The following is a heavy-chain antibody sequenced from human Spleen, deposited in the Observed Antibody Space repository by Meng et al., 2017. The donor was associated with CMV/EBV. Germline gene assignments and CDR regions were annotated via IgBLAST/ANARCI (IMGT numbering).Heavy chain of an antibody. J-gene: IGHJ4*02. D-gene: IGHD3-22*01. V-gene: IGHV3-9*01. CDR2: ISWNSGSI. CDR3: AKRMGTYYYDSTGLDS. CDR1: GFTFDDYA. Sequence: SLKISCAASGFTFDDYAMHWVRQAPGKGLEWVSGISWNSGSIGYADSVKGRFTISRDNSKNTLYLQMNSLRAEDTAVYYCAKRMGTYYYDSTGLDSWGQGTLVTVSS.